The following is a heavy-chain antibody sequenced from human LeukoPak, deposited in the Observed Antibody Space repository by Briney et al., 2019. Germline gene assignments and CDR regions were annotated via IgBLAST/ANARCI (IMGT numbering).Heavy chain of an antibody. J-gene: IGHJ4*02. D-gene: IGHD4-11*01. CDR1: GYTFTGYY. Sequence: ASVKVSCKASGYTFTGYYMHWVRQAPGQELEWMGRINPNSGGTNYAQKFQGRVTMTRDTSISTAYMELSRLRSDDTAVYYCARVHYSNYDDYFDYWGQGTLVTVSS. CDR2: INPNSGGT. V-gene: IGHV1-2*06. CDR3: ARVHYSNYDDYFDY.